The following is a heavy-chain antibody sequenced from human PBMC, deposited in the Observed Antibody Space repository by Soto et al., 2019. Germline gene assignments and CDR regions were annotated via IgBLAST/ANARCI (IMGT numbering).Heavy chain of an antibody. V-gene: IGHV4-4*07. CDR3: ARDGLGSITNAFDY. CDR2: IYTSGST. D-gene: IGHD1-20*01. Sequence: SETLSLTCTVSGGSISSYYWSWIRQPAGKGLEWIGRIYTSGSTNYNPSLKSRVTMSVDTSKNQFSLKLSSVTAADTAVYYCARDGLGSITNAFDYWGQGXLVTVYS. J-gene: IGHJ4*02. CDR1: GGSISSYY.